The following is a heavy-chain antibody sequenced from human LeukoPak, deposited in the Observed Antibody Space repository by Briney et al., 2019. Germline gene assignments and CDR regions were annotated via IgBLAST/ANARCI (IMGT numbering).Heavy chain of an antibody. Sequence: ASVKVSCKASGYTFITYYMYWVRQAPGQGLEWMGIIKPSGGTTNYAQKFQGRVTMTRDTSTSTVYMELRSLRSDDTAVYYCARALSGAPFDIWGQGTMVTVSS. CDR1: GYTFITYY. CDR2: IKPSGGTT. J-gene: IGHJ3*02. CDR3: ARALSGAPFDI. D-gene: IGHD1-26*01. V-gene: IGHV1-46*01.